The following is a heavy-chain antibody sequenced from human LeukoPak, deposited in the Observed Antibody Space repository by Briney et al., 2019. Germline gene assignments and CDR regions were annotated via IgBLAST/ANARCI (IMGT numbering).Heavy chain of an antibody. CDR1: GFTFSSYG. V-gene: IGHV3-23*01. J-gene: IGHJ6*04. CDR3: AELGITMIGGV. D-gene: IGHD3-10*02. CDR2: ISGGGGST. Sequence: GGSLRLSCAASGFTFSSYGMSWVRQAPRKGLEWVSAISGGGGSTYYADSVKGRLTISRDNAKNSLYLQMNSLRAEDTAVYYCAELGITMIGGVWGKGTTVTISS.